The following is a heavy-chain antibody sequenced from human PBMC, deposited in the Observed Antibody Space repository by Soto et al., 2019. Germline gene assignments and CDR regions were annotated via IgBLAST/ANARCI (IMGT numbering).Heavy chain of an antibody. V-gene: IGHV4-61*01. CDR3: ARDQEIHYYGMDV. Sequence: QVQLQESGPGLVKPSETLSLTCTVSGGSVSSGSYYWSWIRQPLGKGLEWIGYIYYSGSTNYNPSLKSRVTISVDTSKNQFSLKLSSVTAANTAVYYCARDQEIHYYGMDVWGQGTTVTVSS. CDR1: GGSVSSGSYY. CDR2: IYYSGST. J-gene: IGHJ6*02.